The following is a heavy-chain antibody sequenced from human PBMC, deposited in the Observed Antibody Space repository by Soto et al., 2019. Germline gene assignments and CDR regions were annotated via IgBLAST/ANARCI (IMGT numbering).Heavy chain of an antibody. Sequence: LSLTCTVSGGSISSYYWSWIRQPPGKGLEWIGYIYYSGSTNYNPSLKSRVTISVDTSKSQFSLKLSSATAADTAVYYCARGPKMATIGYYYYYYGMDVWGQGTTVTVSS. V-gene: IGHV4-59*01. D-gene: IGHD5-12*01. CDR3: ARGPKMATIGYYYYYYGMDV. CDR2: IYYSGST. CDR1: GGSISSYY. J-gene: IGHJ6*02.